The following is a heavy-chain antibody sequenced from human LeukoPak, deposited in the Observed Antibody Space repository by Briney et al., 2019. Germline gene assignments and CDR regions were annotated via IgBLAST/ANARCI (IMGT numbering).Heavy chain of an antibody. D-gene: IGHD3-10*01. CDR3: ARATYYYGSGSRFYYYYGMDV. CDR2: IIPIFGTA. CDR1: GGTFSSYA. Sequence: ASVNVSCKASGGTFSSYAISWVRQAPGQGLEWMGGIIPIFGTANYAQKFQGRVTITADESTSTAYMELSSLRSEDTAVYYCARATYYYGSGSRFYYYYGMDVWGQGTTVTVSS. V-gene: IGHV1-69*13. J-gene: IGHJ6*02.